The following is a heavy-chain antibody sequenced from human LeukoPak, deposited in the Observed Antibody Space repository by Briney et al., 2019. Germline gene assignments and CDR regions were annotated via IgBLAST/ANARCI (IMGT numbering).Heavy chain of an antibody. CDR2: ISGSGGST. CDR1: GFTFSSYA. V-gene: IGHV3-23*01. CDR3: AKSSGSFYNEFDD. Sequence: GGSLRLSCAASGFTFSSYAMHWVRQAPGKGLEWVSTISGSGGSTYYADSVKGRFTISRDNSNNTLYLQMNSLRAEDTAVYYCAKSSGSFYNEFDDWGQGTLVTASS. J-gene: IGHJ4*01. D-gene: IGHD3-10*01.